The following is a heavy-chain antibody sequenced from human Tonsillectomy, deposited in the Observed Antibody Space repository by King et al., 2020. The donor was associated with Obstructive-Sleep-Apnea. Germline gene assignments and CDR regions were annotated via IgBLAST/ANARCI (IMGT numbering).Heavy chain of an antibody. CDR3: ARVNQAAAWSFDY. CDR1: GYTFATYG. CDR2: ITAYNGNT. D-gene: IGHD6-13*01. V-gene: IGHV1-18*01. Sequence: QLVQSGGEVKKPGASVKVSCKASGYTFATYGVTWVRQAPGQGLEWMGWITAYNGNTKYAQNFQVRVTMTTDTSTSPAHMELRSLRSDDTAVYYCARVNQAAAWSFDYWGQGTLVTVSS. J-gene: IGHJ4*02.